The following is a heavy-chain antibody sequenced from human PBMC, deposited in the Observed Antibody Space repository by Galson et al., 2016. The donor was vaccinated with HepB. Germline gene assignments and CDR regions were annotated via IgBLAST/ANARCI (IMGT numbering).Heavy chain of an antibody. CDR2: IYYSGST. D-gene: IGHD2-15*01. CDR1: GGSISSSSYY. Sequence: ETLSLTCTVSGGSISSSSYYWGWIRQPPGKGLEWIGSIYYSGSTYYNPSLKSRVTISVDTSKNQFSLKLISVTAADTAVYYCARQKIQSGGNCCDAFDIWGQGTMVTVSS. J-gene: IGHJ3*02. CDR3: ARQKIQSGGNCCDAFDI. V-gene: IGHV4-39*01.